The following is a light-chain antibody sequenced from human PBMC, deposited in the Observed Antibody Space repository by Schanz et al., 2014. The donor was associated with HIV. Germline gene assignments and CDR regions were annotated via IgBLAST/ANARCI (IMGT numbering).Light chain of an antibody. CDR2: GNT. J-gene: IGLJ3*02. CDR3: QSYDSSLMGCGV. V-gene: IGLV1-40*01. CDR1: SSNIGAGYD. Sequence: QSVLTQPPSVSGAPGQRVSISCTGGSSNIGAGYDVHWYQQLPGTAPKLLIYGNTNRPSGVPDRFSGSKSGASASLAITGLQAEDEGDYYCQSYDSSLMGCGVFGGGTKLTVL.